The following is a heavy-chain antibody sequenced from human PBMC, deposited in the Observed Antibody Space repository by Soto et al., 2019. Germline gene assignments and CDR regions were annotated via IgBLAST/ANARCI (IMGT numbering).Heavy chain of an antibody. CDR3: ARLPLTYYYDSSGYMFQH. Sequence: QVQLVQSGAEVKKPGASVKVSCKASGYTFTSYGISWVRQAPGQGLEWMGWISAYNGNTNYAQKLQGRVTMTTDTSTSTAYMELRSLRSDDTAVYYCARLPLTYYYDSSGYMFQHWGQGTLVTVSS. CDR1: GYTFTSYG. V-gene: IGHV1-18*01. CDR2: ISAYNGNT. J-gene: IGHJ1*01. D-gene: IGHD3-22*01.